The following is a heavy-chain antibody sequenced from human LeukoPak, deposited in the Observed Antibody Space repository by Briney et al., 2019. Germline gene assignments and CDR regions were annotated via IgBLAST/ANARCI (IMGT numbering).Heavy chain of an antibody. J-gene: IGHJ1*01. CDR2: IYHSGST. Sequence: PSQTLSLTCAVSGGSISSGGYSWSWIRQPPGKGLEWIGYIYHSGSTYYNPSLKSRVTISVDRSKNQFSLKLSSVTAADTAVYYCARGGSSGGSWGLEYFQHWGQGTLVTVSS. V-gene: IGHV4-30-2*01. CDR1: GGSISSGGYS. D-gene: IGHD2-15*01. CDR3: ARGGSSGGSWGLEYFQH.